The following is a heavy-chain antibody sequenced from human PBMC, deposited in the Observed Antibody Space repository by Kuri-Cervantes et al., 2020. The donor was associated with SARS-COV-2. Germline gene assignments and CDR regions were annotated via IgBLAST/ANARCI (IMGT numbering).Heavy chain of an antibody. CDR2: INSDGSST. J-gene: IGHJ4*02. CDR3: ARGYDSSGYSLDY. Sequence: LSLTCAASGVTFSSYWMHWVRQAPGKGLVWVSRINSDGSSTSYADSVKGRFTISRDNAKNTLYLQMDSLRAEDTAVYYCARGYDSSGYSLDYWGQGTLVTVSS. CDR1: GVTFSSYW. V-gene: IGHV3-74*01. D-gene: IGHD3-22*01.